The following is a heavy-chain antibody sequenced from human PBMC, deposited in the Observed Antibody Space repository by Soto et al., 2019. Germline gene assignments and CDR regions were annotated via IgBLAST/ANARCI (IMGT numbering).Heavy chain of an antibody. CDR1: GFPFSSYG. Sequence: GGSLRLSCAASGFPFSSYGMHWVRQAPGKGLDWVGVIWYDGSNKDYAESVKGRFTISRDNSKNMLYLQMNSLRAEDTAVYYCARDLDMAYDFWSGPHDAFDIWGQGTMVTVSS. D-gene: IGHD3-3*01. J-gene: IGHJ3*02. CDR3: ARDLDMAYDFWSGPHDAFDI. CDR2: IWYDGSNK. V-gene: IGHV3-33*01.